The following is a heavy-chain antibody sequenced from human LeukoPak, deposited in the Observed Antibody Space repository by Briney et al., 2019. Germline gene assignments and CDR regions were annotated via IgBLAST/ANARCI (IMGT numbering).Heavy chain of an antibody. CDR3: ATETFYYDSSGYGDAFDI. D-gene: IGHD3-22*01. CDR2: IYPGDSDT. V-gene: IGHV5-51*01. CDR1: GFTFSSYA. J-gene: IGHJ3*02. Sequence: PGGSLRLSCAASGFTFSSYAMNWVRQAPGKGLEWMGIIYPGDSDTRYSPSFQGQVTISADKSISTAYLQWSSLKASDTAMYYCATETFYYDSSGYGDAFDIWGQGTMVTVSS.